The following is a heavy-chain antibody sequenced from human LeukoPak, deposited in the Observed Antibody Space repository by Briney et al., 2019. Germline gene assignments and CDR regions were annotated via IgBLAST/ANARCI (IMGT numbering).Heavy chain of an antibody. Sequence: GGSLRLSCAASGFTFSTYWMTWVRQAPGKGLEWVANIKQDGSEIYYVDSVKGRFTISRDNAKNSLYLQMNSLRAEDTAVYYCARVDGQLGNLDYWGQGTLVTVSS. D-gene: IGHD6-6*01. V-gene: IGHV3-7*05. CDR2: IKQDGSEI. CDR3: ARVDGQLGNLDY. CDR1: GFTFSTYW. J-gene: IGHJ4*02.